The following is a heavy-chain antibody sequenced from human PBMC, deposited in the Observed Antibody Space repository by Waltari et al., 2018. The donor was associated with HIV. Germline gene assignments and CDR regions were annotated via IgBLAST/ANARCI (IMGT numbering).Heavy chain of an antibody. CDR2: IYTSGST. CDR3: ARVSTVVTPYFDL. J-gene: IGHJ2*01. D-gene: IGHD4-17*01. CDR1: GGSISSGSYY. Sequence: QVQLQESGPGLVKPSQTLSLTCTVPGGSISSGSYYCSWIRQPAGKGLEWIGRIYTSGSTNYNPSLKSRVTISVDTSKNQFSLKLSSVTAADTAVYYCARVSTVVTPYFDLWGRGTLVTVSS. V-gene: IGHV4-61*02.